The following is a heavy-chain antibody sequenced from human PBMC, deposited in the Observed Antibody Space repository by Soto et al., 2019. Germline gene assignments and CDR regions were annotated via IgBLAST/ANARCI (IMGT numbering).Heavy chain of an antibody. CDR1: GGTFDSNA. D-gene: IGHD2-2*01. CDR2: IIPIFGTI. V-gene: IGHV1-69*12. Sequence: QVQLVQSGTEVRKPGSSVKVSCKASGGTFDSNAISWVRLAPGQGLEWMGGIIPIFGTINNAQKFQDRVTITADESANIVYIELSSLRSEDTAIYYCAREGLTFGPGAVGGAFD. CDR3: AREGLTFGPGAVGGAFD. J-gene: IGHJ3*01.